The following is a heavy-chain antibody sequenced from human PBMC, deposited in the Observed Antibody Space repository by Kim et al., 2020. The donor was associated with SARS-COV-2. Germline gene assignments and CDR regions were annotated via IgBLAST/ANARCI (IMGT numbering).Heavy chain of an antibody. CDR2: INAGNGNT. CDR3: ALPFLGRNYWFDP. J-gene: IGHJ5*02. CDR1: GYTFTSYA. D-gene: IGHD3-10*01. Sequence: ASVKVSCKASGYTFTSYAMHWVRQAPGQRLEWMGWINAGNGNTKYSQKFQGRVTITRDTSASTAYMELSSLRSEDTAVYYCALPFLGRNYWFDPWGQGTLVTVSS. V-gene: IGHV1-3*01.